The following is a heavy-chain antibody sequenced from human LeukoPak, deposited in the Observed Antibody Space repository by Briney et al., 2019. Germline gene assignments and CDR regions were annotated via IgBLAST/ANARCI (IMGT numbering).Heavy chain of an antibody. CDR1: GGSISGYY. D-gene: IGHD3-3*01. J-gene: IGHJ4*02. V-gene: IGHV4-34*01. Sequence: PSETLSLTCTVSGGSISGYYWSWIRQPPGKGLEWIGEINHSGSTNYNPSLKSRVTISVDTSKNQFSLKLSSVTAADTAVYYCARGGYYDFWSGYYRPFDYWGQGTLVTVSS. CDR2: INHSGST. CDR3: ARGGYYDFWSGYYRPFDY.